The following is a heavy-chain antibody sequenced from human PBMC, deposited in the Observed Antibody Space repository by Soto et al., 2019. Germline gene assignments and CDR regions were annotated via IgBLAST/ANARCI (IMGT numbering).Heavy chain of an antibody. CDR1: GFSLSTSGVG. CDR2: IYWDDDK. Sequence: QITLKESGPTLVKPTQTLTLTCTFSGFSLSTSGVGVGWIRQPPGKALEWLALIYWDDDKRYSPSLKSRLTIPKDTSKNQVVLTMTNMEPVDTATYYCAHTRRYSCSGGSCYPFDYWGQGTLVTVSS. D-gene: IGHD2-15*01. J-gene: IGHJ4*02. V-gene: IGHV2-5*02. CDR3: AHTRRYSCSGGSCYPFDY.